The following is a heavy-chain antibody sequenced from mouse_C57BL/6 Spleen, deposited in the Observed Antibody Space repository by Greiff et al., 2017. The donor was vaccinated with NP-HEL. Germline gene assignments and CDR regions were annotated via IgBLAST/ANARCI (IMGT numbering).Heavy chain of an antibody. V-gene: IGHV1-82*01. CDR3: ARGGTVVDWYFDV. J-gene: IGHJ1*03. Sequence: QVQLQQSGPELVKPGASVKISCKASGYAFSSSWMNWVKQRPGKGLEWIGRIYPGDGDTNYNGKFKGKATLTADKSSSTAYMQLSRLTSEDSAVYYCARGGTVVDWYFDVWGTGTTVTVSS. CDR2: IYPGDGDT. D-gene: IGHD1-1*01. CDR1: GYAFSSSW.